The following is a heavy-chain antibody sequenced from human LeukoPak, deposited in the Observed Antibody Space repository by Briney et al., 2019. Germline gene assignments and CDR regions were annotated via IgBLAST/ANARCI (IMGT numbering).Heavy chain of an antibody. Sequence: SETLSLTCAVYGGSFSDYYWGWIRQPPGKGLEWIGSIYYSGSTYYNPSLRSRVTISLDTSKNQFSLKVGSVTAADTAVYYCATLAVGSPFDYWGQGTLVTVSS. J-gene: IGHJ4*02. CDR2: IYYSGST. CDR3: ATLAVGSPFDY. CDR1: GGSFSDYY. D-gene: IGHD6-19*01. V-gene: IGHV4-34*01.